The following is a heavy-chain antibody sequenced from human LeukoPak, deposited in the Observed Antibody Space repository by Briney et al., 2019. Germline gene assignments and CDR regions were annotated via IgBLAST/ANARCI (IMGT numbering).Heavy chain of an antibody. CDR2: IYYSGST. CDR3: ARMNGAAIFH. D-gene: IGHD2-2*01. CDR1: GGSLSSGDYY. J-gene: IGHJ4*02. V-gene: IGHV4-30-4*08. Sequence: SETLSLTCTVSGGSLSSGDYYWSWIRQPPGKGLEWIGYIYYSGSTYYNPSLKSRVTISVDTSKNQFSLKLSSVTAADTAVYYCARMNGAAIFHWGQGTLVTVSS.